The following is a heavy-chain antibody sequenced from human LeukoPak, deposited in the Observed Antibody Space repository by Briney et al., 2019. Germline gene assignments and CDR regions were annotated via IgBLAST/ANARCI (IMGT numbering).Heavy chain of an antibody. V-gene: IGHV1-46*01. J-gene: IGHJ4*02. Sequence: ASVKVSCKASGYTFTSYYMHWVRQAPGQGLEWMGIINPSGGSTSYAQKFQGRVTMTRDTSTSTVYMELSSLRSDDTAVYYCASVSCSSTSCSPVCDYWGQGTLVTVSS. CDR2: INPSGGST. CDR3: ASVSCSSTSCSPVCDY. CDR1: GYTFTSYY. D-gene: IGHD2-2*01.